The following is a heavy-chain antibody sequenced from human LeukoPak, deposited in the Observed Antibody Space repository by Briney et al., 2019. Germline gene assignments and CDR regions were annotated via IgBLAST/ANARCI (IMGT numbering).Heavy chain of an antibody. Sequence: PSETLSLTCSVSGGSITSSSYYWGWIRQPPEKGLEWIGSIYYTGGTYYSPSLRSRVTISVDTSKNQFSLKLSSVTAADTAVYYCARVNGDYFDYWGQGTLVTVSS. J-gene: IGHJ4*02. CDR2: IYYTGGT. V-gene: IGHV4-39*07. CDR3: ARVNGDYFDY. D-gene: IGHD4-17*01. CDR1: GGSITSSSYY.